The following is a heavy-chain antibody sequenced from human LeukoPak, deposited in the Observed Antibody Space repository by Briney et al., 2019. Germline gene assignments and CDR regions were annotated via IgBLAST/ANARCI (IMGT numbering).Heavy chain of an antibody. V-gene: IGHV1-18*01. J-gene: IGHJ3*02. D-gene: IGHD3-22*01. CDR2: ISAYNGNT. CDR3: ARGVIGYYYDSSGHPHDAFDI. CDR1: GYTFTSYG. Sequence: ASVKVSCKASGYTFTSYGISWVRQAPGQGLEWMGWISAYNGNTNYAQKLQGRVTMTTDTSTSTAYMELRSLRSDDTAVYYCARGVIGYYYDSSGHPHDAFDIWGQGTMVTVSS.